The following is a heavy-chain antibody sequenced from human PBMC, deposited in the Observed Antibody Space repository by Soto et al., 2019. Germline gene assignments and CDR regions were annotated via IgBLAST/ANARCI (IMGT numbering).Heavy chain of an antibody. CDR1: GFTFSDYY. D-gene: IGHD5-18*01. Sequence: GGSLRLSCAASGFTFSDYYMSWIRQAPGKGLEWVSYISSSSSYTNYADSVKGRFTISRDNAKNSLYLQMNSLRAEDTAVYYCARGDTAMHTGLGVDYWGQGTLVTVSS. V-gene: IGHV3-11*06. CDR3: ARGDTAMHTGLGVDY. J-gene: IGHJ4*02. CDR2: ISSSSSYT.